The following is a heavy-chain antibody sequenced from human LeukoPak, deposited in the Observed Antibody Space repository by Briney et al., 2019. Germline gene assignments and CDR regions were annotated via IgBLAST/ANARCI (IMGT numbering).Heavy chain of an antibody. CDR2: ISAYNGNT. D-gene: IGHD2-15*01. CDR1: GYTFTSYG. CDR3: ARVVVVALLGGPGDY. J-gene: IGHJ4*02. Sequence: GASVKVSCKASGYTFTSYGISWVRQAPGQGLEWMGWISAYNGNTNYAQKLQGRVTMTTDTSTSTAYMELRSLRSDDTAVYYCARVVVVALLGGPGDYWGQGTLVTVSS. V-gene: IGHV1-18*01.